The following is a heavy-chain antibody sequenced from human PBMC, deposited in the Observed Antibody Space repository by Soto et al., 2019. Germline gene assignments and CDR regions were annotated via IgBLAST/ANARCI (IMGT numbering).Heavy chain of an antibody. CDR2: IAHDGTDQ. V-gene: IGHV3-30*03. CDR1: PFTFSGYG. D-gene: IGHD2-15*01. J-gene: IGHJ4*02. CDR3: TRSLGGSSYFVSDH. Sequence: QVQLVESGGGVVQPGRSLRLSCAAVPFTFSGYGAHWVRQAPGKGLEWVAVIAHDGTDQYYADSVKGRFTISRDNSKNTLYLQMSSLRAEDTAMYYCTRSLGGSSYFVSDHWGQGTLVTVSP.